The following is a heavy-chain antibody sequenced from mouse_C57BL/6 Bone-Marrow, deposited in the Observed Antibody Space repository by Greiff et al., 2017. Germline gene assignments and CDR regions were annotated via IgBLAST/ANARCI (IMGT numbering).Heavy chain of an antibody. CDR1: GYTFTDYY. CDR2: INPYNGGT. CDR3: ASLLLRSNWYFDV. D-gene: IGHD1-1*01. V-gene: IGHV1-19*01. J-gene: IGHJ1*03. Sequence: VQLQQSGPVLVKPGASVKMSCKASGYTFTDYYMNWVKQSHGKSLEWIGVINPYNGGTSYNQKFKGKATLTVDKSSSTAYMELNSLTSEDSAVYYCASLLLRSNWYFDVWGTGTTVTVSS.